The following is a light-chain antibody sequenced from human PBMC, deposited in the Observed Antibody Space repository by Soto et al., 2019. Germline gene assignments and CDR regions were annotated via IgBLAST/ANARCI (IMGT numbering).Light chain of an antibody. Sequence: PFPSPPFASLGGRITIPCPASQSISSYLNWYQQKPGKAPKLLISAASILQSGVPSRFSGSGSGTDFTLTISNLQPEDFAGYYCQQTYSSPITFGQGARLEIK. J-gene: IGKJ5*01. CDR1: QSISSY. CDR2: AAS. CDR3: QQTYSSPIT. V-gene: IGKV1-39*01.